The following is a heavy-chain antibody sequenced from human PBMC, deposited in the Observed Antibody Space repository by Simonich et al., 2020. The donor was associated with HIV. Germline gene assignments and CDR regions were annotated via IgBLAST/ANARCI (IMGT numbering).Heavy chain of an antibody. V-gene: IGHV4-34*01. CDR1: GGSFCGDY. CDR2: TNHSGRT. D-gene: IGHD1-26*01. J-gene: IGHJ1*01. Sequence: QVQLQQWGAGLLKPSETLSLTCADYGGSFCGDYGSWIRQPPGKGLGWIGETNHSGRTNYNPSLKSRVTISVDTSKNQFSLKLSSVTAADTAVYYCARLTASGLGEYFQHWGQGTLVTVSS. CDR3: ARLTASGLGEYFQH.